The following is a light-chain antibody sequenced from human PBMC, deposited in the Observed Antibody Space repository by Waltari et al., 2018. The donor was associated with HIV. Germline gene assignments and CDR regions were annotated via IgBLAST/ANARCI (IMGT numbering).Light chain of an antibody. CDR2: DNK. J-gene: IGLJ2*01. CDR1: SSNIWHNY. Sequence: QSVLTQPPSVSAAPGQKVTISCSGSSSNIWHNYVSWYHQRPGTAPKLLIYDNKKRPSEIHNRFSGSNSATSATLGNTGLQTGDEADYYCGTWDSSLSAVVFGGGTKLTVL. CDR3: GTWDSSLSAVV. V-gene: IGLV1-51*01.